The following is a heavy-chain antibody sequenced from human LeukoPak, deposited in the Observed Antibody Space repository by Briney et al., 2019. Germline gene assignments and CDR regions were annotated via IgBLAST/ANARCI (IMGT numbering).Heavy chain of an antibody. CDR1: GGSISSYY. CDR3: AREVLGRNYYYGMDV. D-gene: IGHD7-27*01. CDR2: IYYSGST. Sequence: ETLSLTCAVSGGSISSYYWSWIRQPPGKGLEWIGYIYYSGSTNYNPSLKSRVTISVDTSKNQFSLKLSSVTAADTAVYYCAREVLGRNYYYGMDVWGQGTTVTVSS. J-gene: IGHJ6*02. V-gene: IGHV4-59*01.